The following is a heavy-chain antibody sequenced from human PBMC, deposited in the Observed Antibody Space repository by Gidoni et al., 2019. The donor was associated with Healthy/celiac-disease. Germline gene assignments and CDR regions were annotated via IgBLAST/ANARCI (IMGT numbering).Heavy chain of an antibody. Sequence: EVQLVQSGEKVKQPGESLKLSCKGSVYRFTSYWIGWVRQMPGKGLEWMGLIYPVDSDTRYSPSFQGQVTISADKSISTAYLQWSSLKASDTAMYYCARLSYGSGSYHFDYWGQGTLVTVSS. D-gene: IGHD3-10*01. CDR2: IYPVDSDT. CDR3: ARLSYGSGSYHFDY. V-gene: IGHV5-51*03. CDR1: VYRFTSYW. J-gene: IGHJ4*02.